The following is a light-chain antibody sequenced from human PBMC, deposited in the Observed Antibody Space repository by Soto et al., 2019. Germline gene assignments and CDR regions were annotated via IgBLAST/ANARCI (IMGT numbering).Light chain of an antibody. CDR3: LQDYSFPLT. V-gene: IGKV3D-15*01. Sequence: EFVMTQSPATLSVSPGERATLSCRASHRVGSNLAWYQQKAGQAPRLPIYAASDRATGIPGRFSGSGSGTDFTLTISSLQPEDFATYYCLQDYSFPLTFGGGTKVDIK. CDR1: HRVGSN. CDR2: AAS. J-gene: IGKJ4*01.